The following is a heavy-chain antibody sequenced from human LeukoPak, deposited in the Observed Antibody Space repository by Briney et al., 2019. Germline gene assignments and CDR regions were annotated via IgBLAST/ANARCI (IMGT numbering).Heavy chain of an antibody. CDR1: GYTLTELS. V-gene: IGHV1-24*01. CDR2: FDPEDGET. D-gene: IGHD1-26*01. J-gene: IGHJ6*03. Sequence: ASVKVSCKVSGYTLTELSMHWVRQAPGKGLEWMGGFDPEDGETIYAQKFQGRVTMTRDTSISTAYVELSRLRSDDTAVYYCARGWVGATDYYYYYMDVWGKGTTVTVSS. CDR3: ARGWVGATDYYYYYMDV.